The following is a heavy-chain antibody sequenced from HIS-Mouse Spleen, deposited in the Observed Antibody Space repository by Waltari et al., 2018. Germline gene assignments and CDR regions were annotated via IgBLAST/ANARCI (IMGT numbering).Heavy chain of an antibody. CDR3: AREIPYSSSWYDWYFDL. V-gene: IGHV4-39*07. CDR1: GGSISSSSYY. D-gene: IGHD6-13*01. Sequence: QLQLQESGPGLVKPSETLSLTCTVSGGSISSSSYYWGWIRQPPGKGLEWIGSICYSGRTSSNPSLKRRVTRAVDTSKNQFSLKLSSVTAADTAVYYCAREIPYSSSWYDWYFDLWGRGTLVTVSS. J-gene: IGHJ2*01. CDR2: ICYSGRT.